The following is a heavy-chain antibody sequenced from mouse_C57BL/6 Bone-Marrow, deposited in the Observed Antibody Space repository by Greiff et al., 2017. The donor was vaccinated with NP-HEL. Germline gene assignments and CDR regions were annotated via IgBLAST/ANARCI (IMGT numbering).Heavy chain of an antibody. V-gene: IGHV1-64*01. J-gene: IGHJ2*01. Sequence: QVQLQQPGAELVKPGASVKLSCTASGYTFTSYWMHWVKQRPGQGLEWIGMIHPKSGSTNYNEKFKSKATLTVDKSSSTAYMQLSSLTSEDSAVYYCARWGDGYYADYWGQGTTLTVSS. CDR3: ARWGDGYYADY. D-gene: IGHD2-3*01. CDR1: GYTFTSYW. CDR2: IHPKSGST.